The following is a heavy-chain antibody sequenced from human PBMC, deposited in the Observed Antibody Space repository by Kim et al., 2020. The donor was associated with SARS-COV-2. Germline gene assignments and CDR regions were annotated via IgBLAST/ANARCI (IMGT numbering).Heavy chain of an antibody. J-gene: IGHJ6*02. D-gene: IGHD2-2*02. Sequence: GGSLRLSCAASGFTFSSYAMSWVRQAPGKGLEWVSAISGSGGSIYYADSVKGRFTISRDNSKNTLYLQMNSLRAEDTAVYYCAAVDWCRYNCYTTDDWGQGTTVTVSS. V-gene: IGHV3-23*01. CDR1: GFTFSSYA. CDR3: AAVDWCRYNCYTTDD. CDR2: ISGSGGSI.